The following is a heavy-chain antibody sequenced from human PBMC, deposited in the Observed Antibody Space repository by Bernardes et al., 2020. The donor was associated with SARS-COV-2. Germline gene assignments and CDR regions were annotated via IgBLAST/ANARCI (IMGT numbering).Heavy chain of an antibody. V-gene: IGHV1-69*13. J-gene: IGHJ3*02. CDR3: ARSGTYPDAFDI. CDR1: GHTFTSYS. Sequence: SVKVSCKTSGHTFTSYSVIWLRQAPGQGRECMGGIIPLFGTTNYAQNFQGRVTIAADQSTSTVYMELNSLRSEDTAMYYCARSGTYPDAFDIWGQGTMVTVSS. D-gene: IGHD1-26*01. CDR2: IIPLFGTT.